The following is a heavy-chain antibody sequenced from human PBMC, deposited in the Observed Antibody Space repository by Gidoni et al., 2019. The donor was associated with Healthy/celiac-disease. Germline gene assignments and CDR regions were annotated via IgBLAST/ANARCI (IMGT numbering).Heavy chain of an antibody. Sequence: EVQLVASGGGLVQPGSSLRLSCAAYAFTFEDYAMPWVRQAPGKGLEWVSGISWNSGSIGYADSVKCRFTISRDNAKNSLYLQMNSLRAEDTALYYCAKDKADFWSGYLFDYWGQGTLVTVSS. J-gene: IGHJ4*02. CDR3: AKDKADFWSGYLFDY. V-gene: IGHV3-9*01. D-gene: IGHD3-3*01. CDR2: ISWNSGSI. CDR1: AFTFEDYA.